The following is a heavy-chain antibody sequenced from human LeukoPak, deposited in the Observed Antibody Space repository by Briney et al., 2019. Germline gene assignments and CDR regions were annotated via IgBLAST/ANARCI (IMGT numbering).Heavy chain of an antibody. V-gene: IGHV1-18*01. CDR3: ARGAYCGGDCYYPSGY. D-gene: IGHD2-21*02. CDR2: ISAYNGNT. CDR1: GYTFTSYG. J-gene: IGHJ4*02. Sequence: ASVKVSCKASGYTFTSYGISWVRQAPGQGLEWMGWISAYNGNTNYAQKLQGRVTMTTDTSTSTAYMELRSLRSDDTAVYYCARGAYCGGDCYYPSGYWGQGTLVTVSS.